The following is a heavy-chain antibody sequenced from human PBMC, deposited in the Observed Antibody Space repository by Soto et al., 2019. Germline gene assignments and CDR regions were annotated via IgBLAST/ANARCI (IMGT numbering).Heavy chain of an antibody. J-gene: IGHJ6*02. CDR1: GYTFTGYY. CDR2: INPNSGGT. D-gene: IGHD1-1*01. CDR3: ARRLEQYYYGMDV. Sequence: ASVKVSCKAYGYTFTGYYMHWVRQAPGQGLEWMGWINPNSGGTNYAQKFQGRVTMTRDTSISTAYMELSRLRSDDTAVYYCARRLEQYYYGMDVWGQGTTVTVSS. V-gene: IGHV1-2*02.